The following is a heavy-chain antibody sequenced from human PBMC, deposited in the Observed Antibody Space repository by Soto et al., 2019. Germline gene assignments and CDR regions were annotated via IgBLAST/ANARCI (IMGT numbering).Heavy chain of an antibody. CDR2: INSDGSST. CDR3: ASTGLTGTTLN. V-gene: IGHV3-74*01. CDR1: EFTCSSYL. J-gene: IGHJ4*02. D-gene: IGHD1-7*01. Sequence: GGSLRVSCGAAEFTCSSYLMHWVRQAPGKGLVWVSRINSDGSSTSYADSVKGRFTISRDNAKNTLYLQMNSLRAEDTAVYYCASTGLTGTTLNWGQGTLVTVSS.